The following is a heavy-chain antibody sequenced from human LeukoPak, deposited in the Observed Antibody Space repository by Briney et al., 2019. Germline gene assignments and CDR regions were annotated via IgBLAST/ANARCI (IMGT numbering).Heavy chain of an antibody. CDR2: IIPIFGTA. CDR1: GGTFSSYV. D-gene: IGHD2-8*02. V-gene: IGHV1-69*06. Sequence: SVKVSCKASGGTFSSYVISWVRQAPGQGLEWMGGIIPIFGTANYAQKFQGRVTITADKSTSTAYMEQSSLRSEDTAVYHCARELLPTGNGFDPWGQGTLVTVSS. J-gene: IGHJ5*02. CDR3: ARELLPTGNGFDP.